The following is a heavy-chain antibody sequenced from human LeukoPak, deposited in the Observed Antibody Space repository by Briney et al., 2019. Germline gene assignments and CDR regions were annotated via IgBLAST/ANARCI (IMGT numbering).Heavy chain of an antibody. CDR3: ARGAHYAWNS. D-gene: IGHD3-16*01. CDR2: IHDGGST. V-gene: IGHV4-4*02. J-gene: IGHJ4*02. CDR1: GDSISNINW. Sequence: SETLSLTCAVSGDSISNINWWWSWVRQPPGKGLEWIGEIHDGGSTTYHPSLKGRVTISVDKSKNQFSLTLTSVTAADTAVYFCARGAHYAWNSWGQGTLVTVSS.